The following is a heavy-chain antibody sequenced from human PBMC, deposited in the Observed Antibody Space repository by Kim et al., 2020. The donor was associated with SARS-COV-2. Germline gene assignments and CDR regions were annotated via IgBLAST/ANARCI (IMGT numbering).Heavy chain of an antibody. Sequence: YNPSLRSRVTISVDTSKNQFSLKLSSVTAADTAMYYCARSRMPAAPNLDYWGQGTLVTVSS. V-gene: IGHV4-59*01. D-gene: IGHD2-2*01. CDR3: ARSRMPAAPNLDY. J-gene: IGHJ4*02.